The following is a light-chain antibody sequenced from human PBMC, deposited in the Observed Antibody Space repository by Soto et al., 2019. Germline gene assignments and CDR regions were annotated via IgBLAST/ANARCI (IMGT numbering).Light chain of an antibody. J-gene: IGKJ2*01. Sequence: EIVLTQSPGTLSLSPGERATLSCRASQSVRSSYLAWYQQKPGQAPRLLIYGASSRATGLPDRFRGSGSGTEFTLTISRREPEDFAVYYCQQYGSSPNTFGQGTKLEIK. V-gene: IGKV3-20*01. CDR3: QQYGSSPNT. CDR2: GAS. CDR1: QSVRSSY.